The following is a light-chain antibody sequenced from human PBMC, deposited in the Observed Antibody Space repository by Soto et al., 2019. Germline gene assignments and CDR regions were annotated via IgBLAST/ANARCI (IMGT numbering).Light chain of an antibody. CDR1: GSYNY. Sequence: QSALTQPASVSGSPGQSITISCTVGSYNYVSWYQQHPGKAPKLMIYDVSNRPSGVSNRFSGSKSGNTASLTISGLQAEDEADYYCSSYTSSSTLGVFGTGTKVTVL. V-gene: IGLV2-14*01. CDR2: DVS. J-gene: IGLJ1*01. CDR3: SSYTSSSTLGV.